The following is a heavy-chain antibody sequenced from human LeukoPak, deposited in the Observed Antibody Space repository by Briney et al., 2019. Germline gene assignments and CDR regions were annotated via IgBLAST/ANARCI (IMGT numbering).Heavy chain of an antibody. J-gene: IGHJ6*03. CDR2: MNPNSGNT. V-gene: IGHV1-8*03. Sequence: ASVKVSCKASGYTFTGYDINWVRQATGQGLEWMGWMNPNSGNTGYAQKFQGRVTITRNTSISTAYMELSSLRSEDTAVYYRARVEVTAGYYPHYYYYYMDVWGKGTTVTVSS. D-gene: IGHD3-22*01. CDR3: ARVEVTAGYYPHYYYYYMDV. CDR1: GYTFTGYD.